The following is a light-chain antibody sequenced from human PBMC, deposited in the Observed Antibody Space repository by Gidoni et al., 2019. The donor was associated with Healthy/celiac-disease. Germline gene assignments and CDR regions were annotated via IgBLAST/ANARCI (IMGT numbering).Light chain of an antibody. CDR3: QQYDNLPLT. J-gene: IGKJ4*01. CDR2: DAY. Sequence: DIQMTQSPSSLSASVGDRVTITCQASQDTSNYLNWYQQKPGKAPKLLIYDAYNLATGVPLRLSGSGSGTDFTFSISRLQPDDIATYYCQQYDNLPLTLGGGTKVEIK. V-gene: IGKV1-33*01. CDR1: QDTSNY.